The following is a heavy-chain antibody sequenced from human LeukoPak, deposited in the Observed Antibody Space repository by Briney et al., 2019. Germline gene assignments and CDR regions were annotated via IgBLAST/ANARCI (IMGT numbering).Heavy chain of an antibody. CDR1: GYTFIGYY. J-gene: IGHJ4*02. D-gene: IGHD3-9*01. CDR3: ARSPDILTGENFDY. V-gene: IGHV1-2*02. Sequence: ASVTVSFKCSGYTFIGYYMHWVRQAPGQGGEWMGWINPKSGGTNEAQKFHDRVTMTRYTSIRTAYMEVSRLRSDDTAVYYCARSPDILTGENFDYWGQGTLVPVSS. CDR2: INPKSGGT.